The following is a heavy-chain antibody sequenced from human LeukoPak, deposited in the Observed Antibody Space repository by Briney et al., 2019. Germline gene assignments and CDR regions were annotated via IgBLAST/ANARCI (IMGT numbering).Heavy chain of an antibody. CDR2: INPLGGST. J-gene: IGHJ4*02. D-gene: IGHD6-13*01. CDR1: GYIFTNYY. Sequence: ASVKVSCKASGYIFTNYYIHWVRQAPGQGLEWMAIINPLGGSTTYAQKFQGRVAMTRNTSISTAHLEMTSLRSEDTAVYFCARGLENSWYTTGALAAYWGQGTLVTVSS. V-gene: IGHV1-46*01. CDR3: ARGLENSWYTTGALAAY.